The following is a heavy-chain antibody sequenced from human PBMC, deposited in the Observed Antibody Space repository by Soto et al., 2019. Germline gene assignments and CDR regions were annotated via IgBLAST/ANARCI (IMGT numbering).Heavy chain of an antibody. CDR2: IKPDGSQK. V-gene: IGHV3-7*04. D-gene: IGHD3-22*01. Sequence: GGSLRLSCAASGFTFSSYWMSWVRQAPGKGLEWVANIKPDGSQKWYVDSVKGRLTISRDNAKKSLYLQRNSLRAEDTAVYYCARGDYYASSSPFPDAFDIWGQGTMVTVSS. CDR1: GFTFSSYW. J-gene: IGHJ3*02. CDR3: ARGDYYASSSPFPDAFDI.